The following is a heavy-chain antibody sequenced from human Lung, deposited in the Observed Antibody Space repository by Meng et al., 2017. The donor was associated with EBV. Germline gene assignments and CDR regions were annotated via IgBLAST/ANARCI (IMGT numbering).Heavy chain of an antibody. J-gene: IGHJ5*02. CDR1: GYTFTGYY. CDR3: ARGRYELIWGLFDP. V-gene: IGHV1-2*04. CDR2: INPNTGGT. Sequence: QVQLVQPGAEVKKPXXSVKVSCQASGYTFTGYYIHWVRQAPGQGLEWMGWINPNTGGTKYAQKFQGWVTLTRDTSISTAYMELSRLRSDDTAVYYCARGRYELIWGLFDPWGQGTLVTVSS. D-gene: IGHD1-1*01.